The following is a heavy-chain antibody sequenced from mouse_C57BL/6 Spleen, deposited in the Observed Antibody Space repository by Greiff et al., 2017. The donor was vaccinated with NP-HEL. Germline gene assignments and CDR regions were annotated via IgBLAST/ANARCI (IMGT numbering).Heavy chain of an antibody. J-gene: IGHJ4*01. Sequence: EVKLMESGGGLVKPGGSLKLSCAASGFTFSDYGMHWVRQAPEKGLEWVAYISSGSSTIYYADTVKGRFTISRDNAKNTLFLQMTSLRSEDTAMYYCARTNYYGSSYVYAMDYWGQGTSVTVSS. D-gene: IGHD1-1*01. CDR1: GFTFSDYG. V-gene: IGHV5-17*01. CDR3: ARTNYYGSSYVYAMDY. CDR2: ISSGSSTI.